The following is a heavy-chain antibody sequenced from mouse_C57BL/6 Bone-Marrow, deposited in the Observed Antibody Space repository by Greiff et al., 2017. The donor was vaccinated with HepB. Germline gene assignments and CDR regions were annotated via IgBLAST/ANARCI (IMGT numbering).Heavy chain of an antibody. CDR2: IYPRSGNT. V-gene: IGHV1-81*01. D-gene: IGHD1-1*01. J-gene: IGHJ3*01. CDR1: GYTFTSYG. CDR3: ARRDYYGSSYGWFAY. Sequence: VKLMESGAELARPGASVKLSCKASGYTFTSYGISWVKQRTGQGLEWIGEIYPRSGNTYYNEKFKGKATLTADKSSSTAYMELRSLTSEDSAVYFCARRDYYGSSYGWFAYWGQGTLVTVSA.